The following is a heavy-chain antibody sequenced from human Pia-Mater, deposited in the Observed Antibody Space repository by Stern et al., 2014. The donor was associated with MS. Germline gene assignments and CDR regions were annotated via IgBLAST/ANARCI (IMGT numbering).Heavy chain of an antibody. J-gene: IGHJ4*02. D-gene: IGHD1-7*01. V-gene: IGHV3-30*18. CDR3: AKDRQTGTTLLESDY. Sequence: QLVESGGGVVQPGGSLRLSGAASGFTFSSYGMHWVRQAPGKGLEWGASLAYDGRNKYYAASVKGRFTISRDNSKNTLYLQMNSLRAEDTAVYYCAKDRQTGTTLLESDYWGQGTLVTVSS. CDR1: GFTFSSYG. CDR2: LAYDGRNK.